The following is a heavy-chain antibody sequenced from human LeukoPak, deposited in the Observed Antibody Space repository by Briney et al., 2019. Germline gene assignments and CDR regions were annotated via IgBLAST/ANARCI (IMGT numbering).Heavy chain of an antibody. CDR3: ALRWADPDAFDI. CDR2: FDPEDGET. D-gene: IGHD3-16*01. Sequence: ASVKVSCKVSGYTLTELSMHWVRQAPGKGLEWMGGFDPEDGETIYAQKFQGRVTMTEDTSTDTAYMELSSLRSEDTAVYYCALRWADPDAFDIWGQGTMVTVSS. CDR1: GYTLTELS. V-gene: IGHV1-24*01. J-gene: IGHJ3*02.